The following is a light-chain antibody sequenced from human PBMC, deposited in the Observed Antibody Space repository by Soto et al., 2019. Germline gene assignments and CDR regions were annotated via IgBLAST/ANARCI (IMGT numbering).Light chain of an antibody. Sequence: DIVMTQSPLFLSVTPGQPASISCRSSQSLLHGDGRTYLYWYLQRPGQPPQLLIYDVSSLFSGVPNRFSGSGSGTEFTLKISRVEAEDVGVYYCLQSLQVPLTFGGGTKVDIK. CDR1: QSLLHGDGRTY. J-gene: IGKJ4*01. V-gene: IGKV2D-29*01. CDR3: LQSLQVPLT. CDR2: DVS.